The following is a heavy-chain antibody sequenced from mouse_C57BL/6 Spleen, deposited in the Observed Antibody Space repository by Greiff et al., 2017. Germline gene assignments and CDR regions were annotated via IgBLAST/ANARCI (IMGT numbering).Heavy chain of an antibody. CDR1: GYAFTNYL. CDR2: INPGSGGT. J-gene: IGHJ4*01. V-gene: IGHV1-54*01. CDR3: ARSVEATPHAMDY. Sequence: QVQLQQSGAELVRPGTSVKVSCKASGYAFTNYLIEWVKQRPGQGLEWIGVINPGSGGTNYNEKFKGKATLTADKSSSTAYMQLSSLTSEDSAVYFCARSVEATPHAMDYWGQGTSVTVSS. D-gene: IGHD1-1*01.